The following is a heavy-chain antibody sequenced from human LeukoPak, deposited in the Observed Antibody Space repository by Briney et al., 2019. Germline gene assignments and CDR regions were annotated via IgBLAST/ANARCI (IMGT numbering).Heavy chain of an antibody. Sequence: GESRQISCNGSGYSFTNYGISWVRQMPGKGLEWMGRIDPSDSYSNYGPSFQGHVTISADRSISTAYLQWRSLKASDTAMYYCARQLDYYDKRDYWGQGTLVTVAS. V-gene: IGHV5-10-1*01. CDR2: IDPSDSYS. J-gene: IGHJ4*02. D-gene: IGHD3-22*01. CDR3: ARQLDYYDKRDY. CDR1: GYSFTNYG.